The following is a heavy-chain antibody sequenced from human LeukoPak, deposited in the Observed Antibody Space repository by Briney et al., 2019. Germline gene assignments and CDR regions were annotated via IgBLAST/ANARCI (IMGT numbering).Heavy chain of an antibody. Sequence: GESLKISGKGSGYSFTSYWIGWVRQLPGKGLEWMGILYPGDSDPRSRPSFQGQVPIPADKSISPAFLQWSSLKASATPMYSWARRLRGYDSSGFDYWGQGTLVTVSS. J-gene: IGHJ4*02. V-gene: IGHV5-51*01. CDR3: ARRLRGYDSSGFDY. D-gene: IGHD3-22*01. CDR2: LYPGDSDP. CDR1: GYSFTSYW.